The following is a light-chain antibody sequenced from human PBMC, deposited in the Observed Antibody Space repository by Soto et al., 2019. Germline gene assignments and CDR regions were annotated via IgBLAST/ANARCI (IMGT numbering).Light chain of an antibody. V-gene: IGKV3-20*01. CDR2: GAS. CDR3: QQYGSSPPVT. Sequence: EIVLTQSPGTLSLSPGERATLSCSARLSVSSSYLAWYQQKPGQAPRLLIYGASSTATGIPDRFSGSGSGTDFTLTISRLEPEDFAVYYCQQYGSSPPVTFGGGTKVDIK. J-gene: IGKJ4*01. CDR1: LSVSSSY.